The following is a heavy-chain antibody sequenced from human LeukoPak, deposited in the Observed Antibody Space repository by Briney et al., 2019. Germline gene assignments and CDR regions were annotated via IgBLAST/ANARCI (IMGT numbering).Heavy chain of an antibody. J-gene: IGHJ6*03. CDR3: TRDDIVVVPAAIPGGLYYYYMDV. CDR1: GFTFSSYS. D-gene: IGHD2-2*02. Sequence: AGGSLRLSCAASGFTFSSYSMSWVRQAPGKGLEWVSSISSSGGNTYYADPVKGRFTISRDNSKNTLFLQMNSLRAEDTAVYYCTRDDIVVVPAAIPGGLYYYYMDVWGKGTTVTVSS. V-gene: IGHV3-23*01. CDR2: ISSSGGNT.